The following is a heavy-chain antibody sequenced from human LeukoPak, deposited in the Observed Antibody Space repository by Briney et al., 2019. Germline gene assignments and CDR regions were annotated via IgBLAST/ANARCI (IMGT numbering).Heavy chain of an antibody. Sequence: SVKVSCKTSGGTFTSYAITWVRQAPGQGLEWIGKIIPISGTTNYAQKFQGRVTFTADESTSTAYMELSSLRSEDTALYYCARKLRLGGNWFDPWGQGTLVTVSS. CDR3: ARKLRLGGNWFDP. CDR1: GGTFTSYA. D-gene: IGHD1-26*01. J-gene: IGHJ5*02. CDR2: IIPISGTT. V-gene: IGHV1-69*13.